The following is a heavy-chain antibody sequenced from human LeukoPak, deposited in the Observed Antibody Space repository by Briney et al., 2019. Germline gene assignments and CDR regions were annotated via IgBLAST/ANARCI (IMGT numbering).Heavy chain of an antibody. CDR3: ARGEVRSGYDYADY. CDR2: INHSGST. Sequence: SETLSLTCAVYGGSFSGYYWSWLRQPPGKGLEWIGEINHSGSTNYNPSLKSRVTISVDTSKNQFSLKLSSVTAADTAVYYCARGEVRSGYDYADYWGQGTLVTVSS. CDR1: GGSFSGYY. V-gene: IGHV4-34*01. J-gene: IGHJ4*02. D-gene: IGHD5-12*01.